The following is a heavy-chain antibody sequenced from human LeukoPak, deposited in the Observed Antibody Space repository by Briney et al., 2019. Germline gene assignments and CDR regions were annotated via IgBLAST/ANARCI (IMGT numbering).Heavy chain of an antibody. CDR3: ATMGSTGWSFDY. D-gene: IGHD6-19*01. Sequence: PGGSLRVSCAASGFTVSSNYMSWVRQAPGKGLEWVSVIYSGGTTYYADSVRDRFTISRDISKNTLYLQINSLRAEDTAVYYCATMGSTGWSFDYWGQGSLVTVSS. CDR2: IYSGGTT. V-gene: IGHV3-53*01. CDR1: GFTVSSNY. J-gene: IGHJ4*02.